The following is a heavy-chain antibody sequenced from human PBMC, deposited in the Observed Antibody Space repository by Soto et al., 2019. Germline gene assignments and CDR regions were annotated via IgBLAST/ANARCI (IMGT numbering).Heavy chain of an antibody. D-gene: IGHD6-6*01. CDR3: AREGSSSPPLTTGFDY. CDR2: IIPIFGTA. J-gene: IGHJ4*02. V-gene: IGHV1-69*13. Sequence: GASVKVSCKASGGTFSSYAISWVRQAPGQGLEWMGGIIPIFGTANYAQKFQGRVTITADESTSTAYMELSSLRSEDTAVYYCAREGSSSPPLTTGFDYWGQGTLVTVSS. CDR1: GGTFSSYA.